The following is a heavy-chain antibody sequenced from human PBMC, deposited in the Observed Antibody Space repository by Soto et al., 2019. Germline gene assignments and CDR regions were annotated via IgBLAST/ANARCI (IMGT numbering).Heavy chain of an antibody. CDR2: IIPIFGTA. CDR1: GGAFSSYA. Sequence: SVKGSWKASGGAFSSYAISLVRQAPGQGLEWMGGIIPIFGTANYAQKFQVRATITADKSTSTAYMELSSLRSEDTAVYYCARGLREPPFDYFDYWGQGTMVTVSS. CDR3: ARGLREPPFDYFDY. J-gene: IGHJ4*02. D-gene: IGHD3-16*01. V-gene: IGHV1-69*06.